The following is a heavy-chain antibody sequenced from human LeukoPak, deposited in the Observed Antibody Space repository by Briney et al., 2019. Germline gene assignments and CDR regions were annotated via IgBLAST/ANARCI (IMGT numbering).Heavy chain of an antibody. CDR1: GFSFSSYW. CDR3: ARGIAVAGAFDY. Sequence: GGSLRLSCAASGFSFSSYWMSWVRQAPGKGLEWVANIKQDGSEKNYVDSVMGRFTISRDNAKNSLYLQMNSLRAEDTAVYYCARGIAVAGAFDYWGRGTLVTVSS. J-gene: IGHJ4*02. CDR2: IKQDGSEK. D-gene: IGHD6-19*01. V-gene: IGHV3-7*02.